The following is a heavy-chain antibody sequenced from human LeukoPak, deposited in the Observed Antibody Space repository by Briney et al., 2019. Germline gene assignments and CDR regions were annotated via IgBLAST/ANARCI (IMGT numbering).Heavy chain of an antibody. CDR2: IWYDGSNK. J-gene: IGHJ4*01. CDR3: ARGGPGTYLDY. CDR1: GFTFSSYG. D-gene: IGHD6-13*01. V-gene: IGHV3-33*01. Sequence: GRSLRLSCAASGFTFSSYGMHWVRQAPGKGLEWVAVIWYDGSNKYYADSVKGRFTISRVNSKNTLYLQMNSLRAEDTAVYYCARGGPGTYLDYWGQEPWSPSPQ.